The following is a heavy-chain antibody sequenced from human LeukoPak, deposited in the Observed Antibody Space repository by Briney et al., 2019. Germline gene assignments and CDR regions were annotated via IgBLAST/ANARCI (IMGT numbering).Heavy chain of an antibody. Sequence: ASVKVSFKASGYTFTSYGISWVRQAPGQGLEWMGWINSYNGNTNYAQKLQGRVTMTTDTSTSTAYMELRSLRSDETDVYYCARAIGREEEWLGTMDVWGQGTTVTVSS. CDR3: ARAIGREEEWLGTMDV. D-gene: IGHD6-19*01. V-gene: IGHV1-18*01. J-gene: IGHJ6*01. CDR2: INSYNGNT. CDR1: GYTFTSYG.